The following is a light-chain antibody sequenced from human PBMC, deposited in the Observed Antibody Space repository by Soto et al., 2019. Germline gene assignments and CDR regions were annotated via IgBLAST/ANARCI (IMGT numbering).Light chain of an antibody. V-gene: IGKV3-11*01. Sequence: EIGLTQSPAILSMSPGERATLSCRASQSVSSYLAWYQQKPGQAPRLLIYDASNRATGVPARVSGSGSGTDFTLTISRLEPEDFAVYYCQQRRYWPLTFGQGTKVEIK. CDR3: QQRRYWPLT. CDR1: QSVSSY. J-gene: IGKJ1*01. CDR2: DAS.